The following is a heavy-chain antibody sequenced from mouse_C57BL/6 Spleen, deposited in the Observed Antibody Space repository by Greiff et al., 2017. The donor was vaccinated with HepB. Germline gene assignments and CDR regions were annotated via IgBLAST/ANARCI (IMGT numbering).Heavy chain of an antibody. CDR2: IHPNSGST. J-gene: IGHJ1*03. CDR1: GYTFTSYW. Sequence: QVQLQQPGAELVKPGASVKLSCKASGYTFTSYWMHWVKQRPGQGLEWIGMIHPNSGSTNYNEKFKSKATLTVDKSSSTAYMQLSSLTSEDSAVYYCATRTLFITTLDWYFDVWGTGTTVTVSS. D-gene: IGHD1-1*01. CDR3: ATRTLFITTLDWYFDV. V-gene: IGHV1-64*01.